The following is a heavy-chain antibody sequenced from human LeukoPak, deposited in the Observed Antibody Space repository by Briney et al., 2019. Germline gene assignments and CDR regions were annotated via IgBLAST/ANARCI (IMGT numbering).Heavy chain of an antibody. D-gene: IGHD3-10*01. V-gene: IGHV1-2*02. CDR3: ASHAYYYGSGSSRALPY. J-gene: IGHJ4*02. Sequence: ASVKVSCKASGYTFTGYYMHWVRQAPGQGLEWMGWINPNSGDTNYAQKFQGRVTVTRDTSISTAYMELSSLRSEDTAVYYCASHAYYYGSGSSRALPYWGQGTLVTVSS. CDR1: GYTFTGYY. CDR2: INPNSGDT.